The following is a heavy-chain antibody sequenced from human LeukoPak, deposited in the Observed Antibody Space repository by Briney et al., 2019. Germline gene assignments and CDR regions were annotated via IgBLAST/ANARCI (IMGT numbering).Heavy chain of an antibody. CDR3: ARDNLHDHGDHG. Sequence: GGSLRLSCAASGFTFSCYVMSWVRQAPGKWLEWVSSISSSSSYIYYADSVKGRFTISRDNAKNSLYLQMNSLRAEDTAVYYCARDNLHDHGDHGGGQGTLVTVSS. CDR1: GFTFSCYV. J-gene: IGHJ4*02. V-gene: IGHV3-21*01. CDR2: ISSSSSYI. D-gene: IGHD4-17*01.